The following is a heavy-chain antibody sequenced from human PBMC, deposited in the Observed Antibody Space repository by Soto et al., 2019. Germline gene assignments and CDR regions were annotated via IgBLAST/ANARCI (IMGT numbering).Heavy chain of an antibody. V-gene: IGHV4-4*02. D-gene: IGHD1-26*01. CDR3: ARVGWELRHFDY. CDR1: GGSISSSNW. J-gene: IGHJ4*02. Sequence: SETLSLTCAVSGGSISSSNWWSCVRQPPGKGLEWIGEIYHSGSTNYNPSLKSRVTISVDKSKNQFSLKLSSVTAADTAVYYCARVGWELRHFDYWGQGTLVTVSS. CDR2: IYHSGST.